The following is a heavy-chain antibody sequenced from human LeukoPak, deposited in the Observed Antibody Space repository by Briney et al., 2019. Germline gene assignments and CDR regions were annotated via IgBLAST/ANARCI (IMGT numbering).Heavy chain of an antibody. Sequence: SQTLSLTCTVSGGSISSGDYYWSWIRQPPGKGLEWIGYIYYSGSTYYNPSLKSRVTISVDTSKNQFSLKLSSVTAADTAVYYCARGHYRANLFDYWGQGTLVNVPS. CDR1: GGSISSGDYY. CDR3: ARGHYRANLFDY. D-gene: IGHD4-17*01. V-gene: IGHV4-30-4*01. J-gene: IGHJ4*02. CDR2: IYYSGST.